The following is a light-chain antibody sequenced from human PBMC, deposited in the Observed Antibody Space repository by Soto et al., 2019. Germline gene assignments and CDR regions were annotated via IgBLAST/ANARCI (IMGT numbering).Light chain of an antibody. CDR2: AAS. CDR1: QGVRNY. V-gene: IGKV1-17*01. Sequence: DIQMTQSPSSVSASVGDRVSITCRASQGVRNYLAWYQHKSGKAPKLLIYAASSLQSGVPSRFSGSGSGTDFALTISSLQPEDLATNYCLQHNSSTLIFGGGTKV. CDR3: LQHNSSTLI. J-gene: IGKJ4*01.